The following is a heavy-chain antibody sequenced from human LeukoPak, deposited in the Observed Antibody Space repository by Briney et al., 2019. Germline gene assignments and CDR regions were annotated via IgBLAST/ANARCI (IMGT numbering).Heavy chain of an antibody. D-gene: IGHD3-9*01. V-gene: IGHV3-49*04. CDR2: IRSKAYGGTT. J-gene: IGHJ3*02. CDR1: GFTFGDYA. CDR3: TRTAFYYDILTGYSAGAAFDI. Sequence: GGSLRLSCTASGFTFGDYAMSWVRQAPGKGLEWVGFIRSKAYGGTTEYAASVKGRLTISRDDSKSIAYLQMNSLKTEDTAVYYCTRTAFYYDILTGYSAGAAFDIWGQGTMVTVSS.